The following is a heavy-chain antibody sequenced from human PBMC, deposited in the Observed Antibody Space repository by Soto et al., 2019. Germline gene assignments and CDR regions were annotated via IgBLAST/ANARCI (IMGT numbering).Heavy chain of an antibody. V-gene: IGHV5-51*01. CDR2: IYPGDSDT. Sequence: GASLKISCKGSGYSFTSYWIGWVRQMPGKGLEWMGIIYPGDSDTRYSPSFQGQVTISADKSISTAYLQWSSLKASDTAMYYCARQEQLMTTVTSFDYWGQGTLVTVSS. CDR3: ARQEQLMTTVTSFDY. D-gene: IGHD4-17*01. J-gene: IGHJ4*02. CDR1: GYSFTSYW.